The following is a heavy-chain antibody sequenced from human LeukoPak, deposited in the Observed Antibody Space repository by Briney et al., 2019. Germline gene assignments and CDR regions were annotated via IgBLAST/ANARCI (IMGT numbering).Heavy chain of an antibody. CDR2: IYHSGST. J-gene: IGHJ4*02. Sequence: SQTLSLTCAVSGGSISSGGYSWSWIRQPPGKGLEWIGCIYHSGSTYYNPSLKSRVTISVDRSKNQFSLKLSSVTAADTAVYYCARGISYFDYWGQGTLVTVSS. D-gene: IGHD3-3*02. V-gene: IGHV4-30-2*01. CDR1: GGSISSGGYS. CDR3: ARGISYFDY.